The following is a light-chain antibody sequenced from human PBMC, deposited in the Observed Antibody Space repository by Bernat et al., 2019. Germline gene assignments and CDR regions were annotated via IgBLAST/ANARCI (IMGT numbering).Light chain of an antibody. V-gene: IGLV1-47*02. CDR2: SNN. J-gene: IGLJ2*01. CDR1: SSNIGSNY. Sequence: QSVLTQPPSASGTPGQRVTISCSGSSSNIGSNYVYWYQQLPGTAPKLLIYSNNQRPSGVPDRFSGSKSGTSASLAISGLRSEGEADYYCGGWEEHLGWQLVFGGGTKLNVL. CDR3: GGWEEHLGWQLV.